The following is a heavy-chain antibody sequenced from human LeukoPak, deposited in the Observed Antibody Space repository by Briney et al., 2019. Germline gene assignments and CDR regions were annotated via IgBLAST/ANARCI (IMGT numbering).Heavy chain of an antibody. V-gene: IGHV3-30-3*01. J-gene: IGHJ4*02. CDR2: ISYDGSNK. CDR1: GFTFSSYA. D-gene: IGHD5-18*01. Sequence: PGRSLRLSCAASGFTFSSYAMHWVRQAPGKGLEWVAVISYDGSNKYYADSVKGRFTISRDNSKNTLYLQMNSLRAEDTAVYYCARGTATVPSDYWGQGTLVTVSS. CDR3: ARGTATVPSDY.